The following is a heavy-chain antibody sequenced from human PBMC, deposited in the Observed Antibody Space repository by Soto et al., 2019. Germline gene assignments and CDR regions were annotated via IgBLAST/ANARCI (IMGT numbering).Heavy chain of an antibody. CDR2: ISSNGAST. D-gene: IGHD3-3*01. Sequence: GGSLRLSCSASGFTFSDYGMHWVRQAPGKGLQYVSGISSNGASTYYADSVKGRCTISRDNSRNTLYLEMSSLRGDDTAVYYCVKVSATRFLEWLLWWDYWGQGTLVTVSS. J-gene: IGHJ4*02. CDR3: VKVSATRFLEWLLWWDY. V-gene: IGHV3-64D*08. CDR1: GFTFSDYG.